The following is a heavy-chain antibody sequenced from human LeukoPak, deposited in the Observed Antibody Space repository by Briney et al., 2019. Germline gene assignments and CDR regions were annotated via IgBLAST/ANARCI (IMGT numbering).Heavy chain of an antibody. D-gene: IGHD3-9*01. CDR2: INHSGST. Sequence: SETLFLTCAVYGGSFSGYYWSWIRQPPGKGLEWIGEINHSGSTNYNPSLKSRVTISVDTSKNQFSLKLSSVTAADTAVYYCASPYYDILTGYYNGYYYGMDVWGQGTTVTVSS. CDR1: GGSFSGYY. CDR3: ASPYYDILTGYYNGYYYGMDV. J-gene: IGHJ6*02. V-gene: IGHV4-34*01.